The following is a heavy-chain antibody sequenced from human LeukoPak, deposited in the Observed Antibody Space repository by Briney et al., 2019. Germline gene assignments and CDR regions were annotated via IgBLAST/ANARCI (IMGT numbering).Heavy chain of an antibody. CDR2: ISSSSSTI. J-gene: IGHJ5*02. CDR3: ARDYYYDSSGYYP. V-gene: IGHV3-48*01. Sequence: GGSLRLSCAASGFTFSSYSMNWVRQAPGKGLEWVSYISSSSSTIYYADSVKGRFTISRDNAKNSLYLQMNSLRAEDTAVYYCARDYYYDSSGYYPWGQGTLVTVSS. D-gene: IGHD3-22*01. CDR1: GFTFSSYS.